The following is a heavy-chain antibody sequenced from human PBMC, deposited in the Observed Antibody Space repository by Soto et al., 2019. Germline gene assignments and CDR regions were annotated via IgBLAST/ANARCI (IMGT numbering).Heavy chain of an antibody. D-gene: IGHD2-8*02. Sequence: EVQLVPSGAEAKKPGESLKISCKGSGYNFANYWIGWVRQVPGKGLEWMGMIFPGDSDTKNSPSLQGQITMSVDKSNGSAYLQWRSLKASDTAMYYCAAGYSTGLDAFDHWGQGTLVTVSS. CDR3: AAGYSTGLDAFDH. J-gene: IGHJ3*01. CDR2: IFPGDSDT. V-gene: IGHV5-51*01. CDR1: GYNFANYW.